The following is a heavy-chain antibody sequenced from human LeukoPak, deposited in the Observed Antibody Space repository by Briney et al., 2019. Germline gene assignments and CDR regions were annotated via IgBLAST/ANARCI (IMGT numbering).Heavy chain of an antibody. CDR3: AREAWVSGDSKYRYYGIDV. CDR1: GGSFSGYY. D-gene: IGHD4-17*01. J-gene: IGHJ6*02. CDR2: INHSGST. V-gene: IGHV4-34*01. Sequence: SETLSLTCAVYGGSFSGYYWSWIRQPPGKGLEWIGEINHSGSTNYNPSLKSRVTISVDTSKNQFSLKLSSVTAADTALYYCAREAWVSGDSKYRYYGIDVWGQGTTVTVSS.